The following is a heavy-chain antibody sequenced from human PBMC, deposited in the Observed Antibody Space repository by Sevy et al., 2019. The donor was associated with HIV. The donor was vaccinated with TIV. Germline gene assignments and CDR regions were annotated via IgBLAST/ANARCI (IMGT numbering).Heavy chain of an antibody. D-gene: IGHD3-22*01. CDR3: ARHPPYYYDSSGYYGGDFDY. CDR1: GGSISSSSFY. CDR2: IYYGGST. Sequence: SETLSLTCTVSGGSISSSSFYWGWIRQPPGKGLEWIGSIYYGGSTYYNPSLKSRVTISVDTSKNQFSLKLSSVTAADTAVYYCARHPPYYYDSSGYYGGDFDYWGQGTLVTVSS. J-gene: IGHJ4*02. V-gene: IGHV4-39*01.